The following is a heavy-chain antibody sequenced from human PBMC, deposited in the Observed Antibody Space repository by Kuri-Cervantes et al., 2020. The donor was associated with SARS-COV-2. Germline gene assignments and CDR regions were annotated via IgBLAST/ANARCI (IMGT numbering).Heavy chain of an antibody. Sequence: GGSLRLSCAASGFTFSSYSMNWVRQAPGKGLEWVSSISSSSSYIYYADSVKGRFTISRDNAKNSLYLQMNSLRAEDTAVYYCARGPRVYDILTGYYCAFDIWGRGTMVTVSS. CDR1: GFTFSSYS. CDR2: ISSSSSYI. J-gene: IGHJ3*02. D-gene: IGHD3-9*01. V-gene: IGHV3-21*01. CDR3: ARGPRVYDILTGYYCAFDI.